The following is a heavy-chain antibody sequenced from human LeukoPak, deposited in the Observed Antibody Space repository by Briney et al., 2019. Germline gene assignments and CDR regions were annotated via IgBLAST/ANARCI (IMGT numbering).Heavy chain of an antibody. Sequence: GGSLRFSCATSGFTVSTNYMSWVRQAPGKGLEWVSVIYSGGSTYYADSVKGRFSISRDNSQNTVYLQMNSLRTEDTAVYYCARVDLQWLAFYYWGQGTLVTVSS. J-gene: IGHJ4*02. CDR3: ARVDLQWLAFYY. D-gene: IGHD6-19*01. V-gene: IGHV3-53*01. CDR2: IYSGGST. CDR1: GFTVSTNY.